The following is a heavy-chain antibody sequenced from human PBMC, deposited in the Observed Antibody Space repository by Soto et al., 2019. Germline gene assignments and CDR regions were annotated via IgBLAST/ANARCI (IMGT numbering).Heavy chain of an antibody. CDR3: TTGWSSKDY. D-gene: IGHD2-2*01. J-gene: IGHJ4*02. V-gene: IGHV3-15*01. CDR1: GFIFSNAW. CDR2: IKHKADGGTT. Sequence: EVQLVESGGGLVKPGGSLRLSCAASGFIFSNAWMTWVRQAPGKGLECVVRIKHKADGGTTDFAAPVKGRFFISRDDSKNTRYLQMNSLKAEDTAVYFCTTGWSSKDYWGQGTLVTVSS.